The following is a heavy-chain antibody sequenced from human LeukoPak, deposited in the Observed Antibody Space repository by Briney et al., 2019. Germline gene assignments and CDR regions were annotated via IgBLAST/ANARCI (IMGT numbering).Heavy chain of an antibody. J-gene: IGHJ6*03. Sequence: GASVKVSCKASGYTFTGYYMHWVRQAPGQGLEWMGRINPNSGGTNYAQKFQGRVTMTRDTSISTAYMELSRLRSDDTAVYYCATTDILTGYRRPYYMDVWGKGTTVTVSS. D-gene: IGHD3-9*01. CDR3: ATTDILTGYRRPYYMDV. CDR2: INPNSGGT. CDR1: GYTFTGYY. V-gene: IGHV1-2*06.